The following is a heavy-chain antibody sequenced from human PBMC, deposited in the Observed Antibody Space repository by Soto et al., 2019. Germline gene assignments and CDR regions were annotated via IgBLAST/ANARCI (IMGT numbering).Heavy chain of an antibody. CDR3: ARSIGSGGVIGGFDY. Sequence: QVQLVQSGAEVRKPGSAVRVSCKASGGTFNRYAMNWVRQAPGQGFEWRAGIIPIFDKPRYSQQFQGRVTITVDESTSTAYMELSSLRSEDTAIYYCARSIGSGGVIGGFDYWGQGTLVTVAS. CDR2: IIPIFDKP. V-gene: IGHV1-69*01. CDR1: GGTFNRYA. J-gene: IGHJ4*02. D-gene: IGHD3-16*02.